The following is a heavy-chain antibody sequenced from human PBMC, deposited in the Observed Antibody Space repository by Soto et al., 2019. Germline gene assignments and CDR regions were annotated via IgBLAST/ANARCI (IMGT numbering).Heavy chain of an antibody. CDR3: AKNGQPPYYYYGLDV. CDR1: GYTFTRDG. Sequence: QGQLVQSEAEVKKPGASVTVSCKASGYTFTRDGISWVRQAPGQGLEWMGWISGYNGDTTYAQKFQGRVTMTIDTSTSTAYMELRSLTSDDTAVYYCAKNGQPPYYYYGLDVWGQGTKVTVSS. CDR2: ISGYNGDT. J-gene: IGHJ6*02. V-gene: IGHV1-18*01. D-gene: IGHD2-8*01.